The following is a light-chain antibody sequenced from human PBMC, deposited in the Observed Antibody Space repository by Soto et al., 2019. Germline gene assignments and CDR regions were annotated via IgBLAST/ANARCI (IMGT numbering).Light chain of an antibody. J-gene: IGKJ2*01. CDR3: QQYCGSPWFT. CDR2: SAS. Sequence: EIVLTQSPGTLSLSPGERATLSCRASQSVTSNYLAWYQQKPGQAPRLLIYSASSRATGIPDRFSGSGSGTDFTLTISRLESEDFAMYYCQQYCGSPWFTFGQGTKLEIK. CDR1: QSVTSNY. V-gene: IGKV3-20*01.